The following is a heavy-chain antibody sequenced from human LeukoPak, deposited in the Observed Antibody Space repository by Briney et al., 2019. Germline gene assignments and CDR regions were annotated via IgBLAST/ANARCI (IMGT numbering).Heavy chain of an antibody. CDR2: IHPGDSDT. Sequence: GESLKISCKGSGYSLTSYWIGWVRQMPGKGLEWMGIIHPGDSDTRYSPSFQGQVSISADKSISTAYLQWSSLKASDTAMYYCARRTMVRGVSDFYYYYMDVWGKGTTVTDSS. V-gene: IGHV5-51*01. D-gene: IGHD3-10*01. J-gene: IGHJ6*03. CDR1: GYSLTSYW. CDR3: ARRTMVRGVSDFYYYYMDV.